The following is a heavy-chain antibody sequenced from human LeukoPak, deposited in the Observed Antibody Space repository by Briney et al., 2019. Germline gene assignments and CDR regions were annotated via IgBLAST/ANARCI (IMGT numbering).Heavy chain of an antibody. V-gene: IGHV1-2*02. D-gene: IGHD2-15*01. J-gene: IGHJ5*02. Sequence: ASVKVSCKASGYTLTDYYIHWVRQAPGQGLEWMGWINPASGGTDYVQKFQGRVSLTCDTSINTAFLELSSLRSDDTAIYYCARGDCSGGTCSTIYWFDPWGQGTLVTVSS. CDR2: INPASGGT. CDR1: GYTLTDYY. CDR3: ARGDCSGGTCSTIYWFDP.